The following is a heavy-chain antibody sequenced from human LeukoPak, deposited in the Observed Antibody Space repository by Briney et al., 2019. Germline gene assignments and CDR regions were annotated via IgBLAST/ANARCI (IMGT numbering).Heavy chain of an antibody. V-gene: IGHV3-7*01. J-gene: IGHJ3*02. D-gene: IGHD3-3*01. CDR1: GSTFSSYW. CDR3: ARGSGYQSVDAFDI. Sequence: GGSLRLSCAASGSTFSSYWMSWVRQAPGKGLEWLANIKQDGSEKYYVDSVKGRFTISRDNAKNSLYLQMNSLRAEDTAVYYCARGSGYQSVDAFDIWGQGTMVTVSS. CDR2: IKQDGSEK.